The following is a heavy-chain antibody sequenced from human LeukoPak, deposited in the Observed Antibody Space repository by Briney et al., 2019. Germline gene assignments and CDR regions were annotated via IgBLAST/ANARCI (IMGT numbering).Heavy chain of an antibody. CDR3: ATGPMVRGVIKWFDP. CDR2: VIPILGIP. CDR1: GGTLSNYV. J-gene: IGHJ5*02. D-gene: IGHD3-10*01. Sequence: VASVKVSCKASGGTLSNYVISWVRQAPGLGLEWVGRVIPILGIPNYAREFQGRVTITADKSTNTAYMELSSLRSEDTAVYYCATGPMVRGVIKWFDPWGQGTLVTVSS. V-gene: IGHV1-69*04.